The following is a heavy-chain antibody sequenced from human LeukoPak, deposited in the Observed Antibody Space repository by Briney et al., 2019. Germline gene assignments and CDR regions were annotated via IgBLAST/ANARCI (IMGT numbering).Heavy chain of an antibody. D-gene: IGHD2-15*01. CDR2: ISYDGSNK. Sequence: GGSLRLSCAASGFTFSSYGMHWVRQAPGKGLEWVAVISYDGSNKYYADSVKGRFTISRDNSKNTLYLQMNSLRAEDTAVYYCAKDEGGYLLWGQGTLVTVSS. CDR1: GFTFSSYG. V-gene: IGHV3-30*18. J-gene: IGHJ4*02. CDR3: AKDEGGYLL.